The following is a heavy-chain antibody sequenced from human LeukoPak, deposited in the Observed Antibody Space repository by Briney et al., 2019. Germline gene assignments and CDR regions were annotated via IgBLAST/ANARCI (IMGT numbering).Heavy chain of an antibody. J-gene: IGHJ1*01. Sequence: GESLKVSCQGSGYIFSSYWSAWVRQMPGQGLEWIGVVYPADSDTRYSPSFQGQVTISVDKSITTAYLQWNRLKASDSATYYCARPGETDLIGYIQHWGQGTLVTVSS. D-gene: IGHD7-27*01. V-gene: IGHV5-51*01. CDR2: VYPADSDT. CDR1: GYIFSSYW. CDR3: ARPGETDLIGYIQH.